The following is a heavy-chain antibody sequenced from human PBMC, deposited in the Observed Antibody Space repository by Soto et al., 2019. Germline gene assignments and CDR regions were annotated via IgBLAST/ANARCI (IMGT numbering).Heavy chain of an antibody. Sequence: EVQLLESGGDLVQPGGSLRLSCAASGFTFSSHHMTWVRQAPGMGLEWVSAISGSGDATYYADSVKGRFTISRDNSKNTLFLQMNSLRVDDTAIYYCVRRGGNWVFDYWGQGTLVTVSS. CDR3: VRRGGNWVFDY. V-gene: IGHV3-23*01. CDR1: GFTFSSHH. CDR2: ISGSGDAT. J-gene: IGHJ4*02. D-gene: IGHD1-1*01.